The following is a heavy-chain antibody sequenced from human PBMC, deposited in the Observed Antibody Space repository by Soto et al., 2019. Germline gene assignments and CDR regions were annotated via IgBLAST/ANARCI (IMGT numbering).Heavy chain of an antibody. CDR1: GGSISSGGYS. CDR2: IYHSGST. Sequence: SETLSLTCAVSGGSISSGGYSWSWIRQPPGKGLEWIGYIYHSGSTYYNPSLKSRVTISVDRSKNQFSLKLSSVTAADTAVYYCARGGDYYDSSGYYYSWFDPWGQGTLVTVSS. CDR3: ARGGDYYDSSGYYYSWFDP. D-gene: IGHD3-22*01. J-gene: IGHJ5*02. V-gene: IGHV4-30-2*01.